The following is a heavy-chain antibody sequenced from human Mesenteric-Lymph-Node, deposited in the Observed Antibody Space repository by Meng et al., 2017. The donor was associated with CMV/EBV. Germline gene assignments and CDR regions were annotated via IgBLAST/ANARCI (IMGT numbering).Heavy chain of an antibody. CDR2: IYWDDDQ. J-gene: IGHJ4*02. D-gene: IGHD5-18*01. CDR1: FSVSTSGEG. CDR3: AHRRRGQLWSFWDFDY. Sequence: FSVSTSGEGVGWIRQPPGKALEWLALIYWDDDQRYTPSLKSRLTITKDPSKSQVVLTMTTMDPVDTATYYCAHRRRGQLWSFWDFDYWGQGTLVTVSS. V-gene: IGHV2-5*02.